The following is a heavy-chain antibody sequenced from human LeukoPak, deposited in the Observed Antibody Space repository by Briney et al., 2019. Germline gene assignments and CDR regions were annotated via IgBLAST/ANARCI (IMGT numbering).Heavy chain of an antibody. CDR1: GFTLSSYA. CDR3: AGDRGYSGYGPTDY. V-gene: IGHV3-30*01. Sequence: GGSLRLSCAASGFTLSSYAMHWVRQAPGKGLEWVAVVSYDGSNKYYADSVKGRFTISRDNSKNTLYLQMNSLRAEDTAVYYCAGDRGYSGYGPTDYWGQGTLVTVSS. D-gene: IGHD5-12*01. J-gene: IGHJ4*02. CDR2: VSYDGSNK.